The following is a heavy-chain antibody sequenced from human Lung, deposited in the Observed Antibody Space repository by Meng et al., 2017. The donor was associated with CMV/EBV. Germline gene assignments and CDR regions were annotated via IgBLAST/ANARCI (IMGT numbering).Heavy chain of an antibody. Sequence: ASVXVSXKTSGYKFTDYYLHWVRQAPGQGLEWMGWLNPESGGTNSAQKFKGRVTMTRDTSITEAYMELSRLTSDDTAVYFCARGADSSSWYSPYDSWRQGTLVTVSS. CDR3: ARGADSSSWYSPYDS. CDR1: GYKFTDYY. J-gene: IGHJ4*02. D-gene: IGHD6-13*01. CDR2: LNPESGGT. V-gene: IGHV1-2*02.